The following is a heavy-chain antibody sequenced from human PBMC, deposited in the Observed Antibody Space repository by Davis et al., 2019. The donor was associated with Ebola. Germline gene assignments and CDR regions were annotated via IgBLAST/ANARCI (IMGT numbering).Heavy chain of an antibody. CDR3: ARHVGYCTNGVCPLYYGMDV. V-gene: IGHV4-39*01. CDR2: IYYSGST. CDR1: GGSISSSSYY. J-gene: IGHJ6*04. Sequence: SETLSLTCTVSGGSISSSSYYWGWIRQPPGKGLEWIGSIYYSGSTYYNPSLKSRVTISVDTSKNQFSLKLSSVTAADTAVYYCARHVGYCTNGVCPLYYGMDVWGKGTTVTVSS. D-gene: IGHD2-8*01.